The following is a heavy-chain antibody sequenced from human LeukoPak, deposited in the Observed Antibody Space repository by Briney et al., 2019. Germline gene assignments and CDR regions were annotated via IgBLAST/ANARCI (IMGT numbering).Heavy chain of an antibody. V-gene: IGHV3-53*01. CDR1: GFTVSSNY. CDR3: AIFYDSSGYYFFDY. D-gene: IGHD3-22*01. CDR2: IYSGGST. J-gene: IGHJ4*02. Sequence: GGSLRLSCAASGFTVSSNYMSWVRQAPGKGLEWVSVIYSGGSTYYADSVKGRFTISRDNAKNSLYLQMNSLRAEDTAVYYCAIFYDSSGYYFFDYWGQGTLVTVSS.